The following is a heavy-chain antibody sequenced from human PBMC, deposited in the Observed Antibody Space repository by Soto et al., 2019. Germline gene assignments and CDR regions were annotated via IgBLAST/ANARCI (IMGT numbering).Heavy chain of an antibody. CDR3: AREGPFGK. CDR1: GGPIGSYY. V-gene: IGHV4-59*01. D-gene: IGHD3-10*01. J-gene: IGHJ4*02. Sequence: SETLSLTCTVSGGPIGSYYWSWIRQPPGKGLEWIGYIYYSGSTNYNPSLKSRVTISVDTSKNQFSLKLSSVTAADTAVYYCAREGPFGKWGQGTLVTVPQ. CDR2: IYYSGST.